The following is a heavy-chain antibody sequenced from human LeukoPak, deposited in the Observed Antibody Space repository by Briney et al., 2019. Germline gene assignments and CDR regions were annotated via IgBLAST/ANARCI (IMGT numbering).Heavy chain of an antibody. Sequence: PGGSLRLSCAASGFTFSSYAMSWVRQAPGKGLEWVSAISGSGGSTYYADSVKGRFTISRDNSKNTLYLQMNSLRAEDTAVYYCAREKRNYYDSSGYYQYYFDYWGQGTLVTVSS. CDR1: GFTFSSYA. CDR3: AREKRNYYDSSGYYQYYFDY. J-gene: IGHJ4*02. CDR2: ISGSGGST. V-gene: IGHV3-23*01. D-gene: IGHD3-22*01.